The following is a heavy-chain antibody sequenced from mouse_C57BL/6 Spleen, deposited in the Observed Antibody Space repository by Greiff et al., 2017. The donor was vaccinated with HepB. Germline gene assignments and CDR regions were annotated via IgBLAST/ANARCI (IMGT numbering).Heavy chain of an antibody. J-gene: IGHJ4*01. CDR2: IHPNSGST. Sequence: QVQLQQPGAELVKPGASVKLSCKASGYTFTSYWMHWVKQRPGQGLEWIGMIHPNSGSTNYNEKFKSKATLTVDKSSSTAYMQLSSLTSEDSAVYYCARSPYYYGSSYRDAMDYWGQGTSVTVSS. V-gene: IGHV1-64*01. CDR3: ARSPYYYGSSYRDAMDY. D-gene: IGHD1-1*01. CDR1: GYTFTSYW.